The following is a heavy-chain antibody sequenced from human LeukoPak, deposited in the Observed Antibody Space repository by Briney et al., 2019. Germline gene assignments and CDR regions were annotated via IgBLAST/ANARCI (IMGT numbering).Heavy chain of an antibody. J-gene: IGHJ4*02. V-gene: IGHV3-7*01. CDR3: ARPGGEPQLVRAFDY. CDR2: IKQDGSEK. Sequence: GGSLRLSCAASGFTFSSYWMSWVRQAPGKGLEWVANIKQDGSEKYYVDSVKGRFTISRDNAKNSLYLQMHSLRAEDTAVYYCARPGGEPQLVRAFDYWGQGTLVTVSS. CDR1: GFTFSSYW. D-gene: IGHD6-13*01.